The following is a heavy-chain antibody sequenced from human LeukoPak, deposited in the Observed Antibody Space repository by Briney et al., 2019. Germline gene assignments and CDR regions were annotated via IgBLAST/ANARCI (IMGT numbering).Heavy chain of an antibody. CDR2: TRDKAKSYTT. CDR3: ARDTHVAMDV. J-gene: IGHJ6*04. CDR1: GFTFSGHY. V-gene: IGHV3-72*01. Sequence: GGSLRLSCAAFGFTFSGHYMNWVRQAPGKGLEWVGRTRDKAKSYTTEYAASVKGRFTVTRDDSKNSLSLQMNNVKTEDTAVYYCARDTHVAMDVWGKGTTVTVSS. D-gene: IGHD2-21*01.